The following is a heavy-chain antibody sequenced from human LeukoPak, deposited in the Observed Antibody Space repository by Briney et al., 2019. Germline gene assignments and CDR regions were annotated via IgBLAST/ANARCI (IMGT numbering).Heavy chain of an antibody. J-gene: IGHJ4*02. D-gene: IGHD2/OR15-2a*01. CDR2: IKEDGREK. CDR1: GFTFSNYW. V-gene: IGHV3-7*01. CDR3: ARLFYHSAEY. Sequence: PGRSLRLSCVGSGFTFSNYWMSWVRQAPGKGLEWVATIKEDGREKYYVDSVKGRFTTSRDNAKNSLYLQMNSLRPEDTAVYYCARLFYHSAEYCGQGTLVTVSS.